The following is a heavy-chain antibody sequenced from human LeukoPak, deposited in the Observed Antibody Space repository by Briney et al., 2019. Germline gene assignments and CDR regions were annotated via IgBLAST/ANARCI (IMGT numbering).Heavy chain of an antibody. V-gene: IGHV3-21*01. CDR1: GFTFSSYS. CDR3: AKAIPVVAPAAHDY. D-gene: IGHD2-15*01. Sequence: GGSLRLSCAASGFTFSSYSMNWVRQAPGKGLEWVSFISSSSSYIYYADSVKGRFTISRDNAKNSLYLQMNGLRAEDTAVYYCAKAIPVVAPAAHDYWGQGSLVTVSS. CDR2: ISSSSSYI. J-gene: IGHJ4*02.